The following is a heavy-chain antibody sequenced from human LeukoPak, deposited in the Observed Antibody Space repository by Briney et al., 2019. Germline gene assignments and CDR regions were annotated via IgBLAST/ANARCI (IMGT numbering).Heavy chain of an antibody. CDR2: IYYSGST. D-gene: IGHD2-15*01. Sequence: SETLSLTCTVSGGSISSYFWSWIRQPPGKGLEWIGYIYYSGSTNYNPSLKSRVTLSVDTSKNQFSLKLSSVTAADTAVYYCARLVVVAGNWFDPWGQGTLVTVSS. CDR1: GGSISSYF. V-gene: IGHV4-59*08. J-gene: IGHJ5*02. CDR3: ARLVVVAGNWFDP.